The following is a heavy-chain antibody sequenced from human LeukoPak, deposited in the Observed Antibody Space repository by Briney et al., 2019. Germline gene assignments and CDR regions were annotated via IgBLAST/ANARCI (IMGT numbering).Heavy chain of an antibody. V-gene: IGHV3-21*01. CDR3: ARGCSSTSCYLYY. CDR1: GFTFSSYS. J-gene: IGHJ4*02. D-gene: IGHD2-2*01. CDR2: ISCSSSYI. Sequence: PGGSLRLSCAASGFTFSSYSMNWVRQAPGKGLEWVSSISCSSSYIYYADSVKGRFTISRDNAKNSLYLQMNSLRAEDTAVYYCARGCSSTSCYLYYWGQGTLVTVSS.